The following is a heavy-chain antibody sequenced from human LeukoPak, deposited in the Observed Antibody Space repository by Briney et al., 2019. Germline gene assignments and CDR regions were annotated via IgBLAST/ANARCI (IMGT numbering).Heavy chain of an antibody. CDR2: IGTAGDT. CDR1: GFTFSSCD. CDR3: ARDRSGSYHIDY. D-gene: IGHD3-10*01. J-gene: IGHJ4*02. V-gene: IGHV3-13*04. Sequence: GGSLRLSCAASGFTFSSCDMHWVRQATGKGLEWVSAIGTAGDTYYPGSVKGRFTISRENAKNSLYLQMNSLRAGDTAVYYCARDRSGSYHIDYWGQGTLVTVSS.